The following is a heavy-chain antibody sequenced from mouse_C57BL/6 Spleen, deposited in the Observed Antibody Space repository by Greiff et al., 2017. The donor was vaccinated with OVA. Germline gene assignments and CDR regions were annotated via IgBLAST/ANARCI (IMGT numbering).Heavy chain of an antibody. J-gene: IGHJ1*03. CDR3: TREKDGYDRLGYFDV. Sequence: VQLQQSGTVLARPGASVKMSCKTSGYTFTSYWMHWVKQRPGQGLEWIGAIYPGNSDTSYNQKFKGKATLTAVTSASTAYMELSSLTTEDSAVYYCTREKDGYDRLGYFDVWGTGTTVTVSS. D-gene: IGHD2-2*01. V-gene: IGHV1-5*01. CDR1: GYTFTSYW. CDR2: IYPGNSDT.